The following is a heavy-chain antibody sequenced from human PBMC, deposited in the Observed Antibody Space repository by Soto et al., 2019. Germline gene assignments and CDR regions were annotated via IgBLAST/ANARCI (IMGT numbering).Heavy chain of an antibody. CDR3: ARHDAGKQLAHFDY. Sequence: PSETLSLTCTVSGGSISSSIYYLGWIRQPPGKGLEWIGSIYYSGSTYYNPSLKSRVTISVDTSKNQFSLKLSSVTAADTAVYYCARHDAGKQLAHFDYWGQGTLVTVSS. CDR2: IYYSGST. CDR1: GGSISSSIYY. D-gene: IGHD6-13*01. J-gene: IGHJ4*02. V-gene: IGHV4-39*01.